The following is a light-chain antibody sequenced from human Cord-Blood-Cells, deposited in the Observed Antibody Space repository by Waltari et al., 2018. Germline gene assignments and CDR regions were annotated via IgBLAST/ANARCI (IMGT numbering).Light chain of an antibody. CDR1: QSVSSN. CDR3: QQYNNWPYS. J-gene: IGKJ2*03. Sequence: EIVMTKSSPTLSVSPGARATFSCRASQSVSSNLAWYQQKPGQAPRPLIYGASTRATGIPARFSGSGSGTEFTLTISSLQSEDFAVYYCQQYNNWPYSFGQGTKLEIK. CDR2: GAS. V-gene: IGKV3-15*01.